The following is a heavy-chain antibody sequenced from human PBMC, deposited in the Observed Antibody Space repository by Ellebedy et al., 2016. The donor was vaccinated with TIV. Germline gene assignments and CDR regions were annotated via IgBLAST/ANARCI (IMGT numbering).Heavy chain of an antibody. V-gene: IGHV1-69*13. CDR3: AKAESGGYAWDY. CDR1: GGTFSSYV. J-gene: IGHJ4*02. Sequence: AASVKVSCKASGGTFSSYVISWVRQAPGQGLEWMGGIIPIFGAANYAQKFQGRVSITADDSTSTAYMGLSGLRSEDTAVYFCAKAESGGYAWDYWGQGTLVTVSS. D-gene: IGHD5-12*01. CDR2: IIPIFGAA.